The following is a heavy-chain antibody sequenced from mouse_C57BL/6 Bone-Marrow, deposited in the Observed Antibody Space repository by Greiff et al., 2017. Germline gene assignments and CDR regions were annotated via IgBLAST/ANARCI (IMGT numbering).Heavy chain of an antibody. CDR2: IHPNSGST. CDR3: ARGGYYYGSSYNYAMDY. CDR1: GYTFTSYW. V-gene: IGHV1-64*01. Sequence: QVQLQQSGAELVKPGASVKLSCKASGYTFTSYWMHWVKQRPGQGLEWIGMIHPNSGSTNYNEKFKSKATLTVDKSSSTAYMQLSSLTSEDSAVYYCARGGYYYGSSYNYAMDYWGQGTSVTVSS. D-gene: IGHD1-1*01. J-gene: IGHJ4*01.